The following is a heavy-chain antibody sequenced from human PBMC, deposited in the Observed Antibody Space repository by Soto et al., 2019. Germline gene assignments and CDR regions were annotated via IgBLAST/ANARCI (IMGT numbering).Heavy chain of an antibody. CDR1: GDSISIYY. V-gene: IGHV4-59*01. CDR3: AREYSSSYGNWFDP. D-gene: IGHD6-13*01. Sequence: PSETLSLTCTVSGDSISIYYWSWIRQPPGKGLEWIGYIYYSGSTNYNPSLKSRVTISIDTSKNQFSLKLSSVTAADTAVYYCAREYSSSYGNWFDPWGQGTLVTVSS. J-gene: IGHJ5*02. CDR2: IYYSGST.